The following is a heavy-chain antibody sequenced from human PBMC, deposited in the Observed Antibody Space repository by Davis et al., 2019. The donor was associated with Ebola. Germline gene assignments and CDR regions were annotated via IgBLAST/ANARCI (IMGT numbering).Heavy chain of an antibody. CDR3: ARGYSSGWYPFNGMDV. J-gene: IGHJ6*02. CDR1: GGSFSGYY. V-gene: IGHV4-34*01. CDR2: INHSGST. D-gene: IGHD6-19*01. Sequence: GSLRFSCAVYGGSFSGYYWSWIRQPPGKGLEWIGEINHSGSTNYNPSLKSRVTISVDTSKNQFSLKLSSVTAADTAVYYCARGYSSGWYPFNGMDVWGQGTTVTVSS.